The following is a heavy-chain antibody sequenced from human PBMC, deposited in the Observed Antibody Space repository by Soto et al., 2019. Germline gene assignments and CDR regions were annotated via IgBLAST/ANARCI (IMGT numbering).Heavy chain of an antibody. V-gene: IGHV3-30-3*01. CDR2: ISYDGSNK. CDR3: ARERVGMIGEKDYYYGMDV. CDR1: GFTFSSYA. D-gene: IGHD1-26*01. Sequence: QVQLVESGGGVVQPGRSLRLSCAASGFTFSSYAMHWVRQAPGKGLEWVAVISYDGSNKYYADSVKGRFTISRDNSKNXLSXQMNRLRAEDTAVYYCARERVGMIGEKDYYYGMDVWGQGTTVTVSS. J-gene: IGHJ6*02.